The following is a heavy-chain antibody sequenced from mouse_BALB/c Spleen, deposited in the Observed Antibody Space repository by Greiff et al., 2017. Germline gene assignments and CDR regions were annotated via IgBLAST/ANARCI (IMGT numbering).Heavy chain of an antibody. CDR3: TRGAYYYGSSDYAMDY. D-gene: IGHD1-1*01. V-gene: IGHV1-69*02. CDR1: GYTFTSYW. CDR2: IYPSDSYT. Sequence: QVQLQQSGAELVRPGASVKLSCKASGYTFTSYWINWVKQRPGQGLEWIGNIYPSDSYTNYNQKFKDKATLTVDKSSSTAYMQLSSPTSEDSAVYYCTRGAYYYGSSDYAMDYWGQGTSVTVSS. J-gene: IGHJ4*01.